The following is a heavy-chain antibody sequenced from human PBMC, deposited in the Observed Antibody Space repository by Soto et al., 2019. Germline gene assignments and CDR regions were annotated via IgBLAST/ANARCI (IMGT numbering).Heavy chain of an antibody. CDR3: TRLQVDYYDSSGYPRDDAFDI. CDR2: IRSKANSYAT. Sequence: GSLRLSCAASGFTFSGSAMHWVRQGSGKGLEWVGRIRSKANSYATASAASVKGRFTISRDDSKNTAYLQMTSLKTEDTAVYYCTRLQVDYYDSSGYPRDDAFDIWGQGTMVTVSS. V-gene: IGHV3-73*01. J-gene: IGHJ3*02. CDR1: GFTFSGSA. D-gene: IGHD3-22*01.